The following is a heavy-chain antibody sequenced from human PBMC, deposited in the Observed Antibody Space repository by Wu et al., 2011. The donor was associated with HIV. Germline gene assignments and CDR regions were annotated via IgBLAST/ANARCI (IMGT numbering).Heavy chain of an antibody. V-gene: IGHV1-69*05. D-gene: IGHD5-12*01. CDR3: AQGYGGYSGYDGGY. CDR2: IIPIFGTA. CDR1: GGTFSSYA. Sequence: QVQLVQSGAEVKKPGSSVKVSCKASGGTFSSYAISWVRQAPGQGLEWMGGIIPIFGTANYTQKFRGRVTITTDESTSIAYMELSSLRCEDTAVYYCAQGYGGYSGYDGGYWGQGTLVTVSS. J-gene: IGHJ4*02.